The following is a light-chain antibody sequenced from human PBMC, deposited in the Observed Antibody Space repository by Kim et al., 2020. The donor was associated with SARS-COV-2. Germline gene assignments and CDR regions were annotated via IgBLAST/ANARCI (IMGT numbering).Light chain of an antibody. Sequence: SPGDRAPLSCRASQSVTYSQLAWYQQQPGQAPRLLVYSASSRATGTPDRFSGSGSGTDFILTITRLEPEDFAVYYCQQYTSSPGTFGQGTKVDIK. CDR1: QSVTYSQ. V-gene: IGKV3-20*01. CDR3: QQYTSSPGT. CDR2: SAS. J-gene: IGKJ1*01.